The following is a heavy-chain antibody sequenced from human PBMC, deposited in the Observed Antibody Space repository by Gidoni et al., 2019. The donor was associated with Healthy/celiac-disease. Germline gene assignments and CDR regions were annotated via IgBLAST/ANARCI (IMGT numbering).Heavy chain of an antibody. CDR3: ARDYENLIQLWLRPRYGVDV. V-gene: IGHV1-69*01. D-gene: IGHD5-18*01. CDR1: GGTFSSYS. CDR2: IIPIVGTA. Sequence: QVQLVQSGAEVKKPGSSVKVSCKASGGTFSSYSISWVRQAPGQGLEWMGGIIPIVGTANYAQKFQGRVTITADESTSTAYMELSSLRSEDTAVYYCARDYENLIQLWLRPRYGVDVWGQGTTVTVSS. J-gene: IGHJ6*02.